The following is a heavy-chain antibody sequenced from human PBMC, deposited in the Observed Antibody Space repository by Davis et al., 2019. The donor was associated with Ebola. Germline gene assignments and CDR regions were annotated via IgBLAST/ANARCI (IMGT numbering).Heavy chain of an antibody. V-gene: IGHV3-7*01. CDR1: GFTFSSYW. D-gene: IGHD2-2*01. Sequence: GGSLRLSCAASGFTFSSYWMSWVRQAPGKGLEWVANIKQDGSEKYYVDSVKGRFTISRDNAENSLYLQMNSLRAEDTAVYYCARDSVVVVPAAIYYYYYGMDVWGQGTTVTVSS. CDR2: IKQDGSEK. J-gene: IGHJ6*02. CDR3: ARDSVVVVPAAIYYYYYGMDV.